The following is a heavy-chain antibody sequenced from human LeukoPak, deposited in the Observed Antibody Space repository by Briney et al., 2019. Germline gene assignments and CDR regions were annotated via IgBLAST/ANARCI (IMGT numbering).Heavy chain of an antibody. J-gene: IGHJ4*02. CDR3: ARTDQDY. V-gene: IGHV4-59*01. CDR1: GGSISTYY. Sequence: SETLSLTCTVSGGSISTYYWSWIRQPPGKGLEWIGYIHYSGSTNYNPSLKSRVTISVDTSKNQFSLKLSSVTAADTAVYYCARTDQDYWGQGTLVTVSS. CDR2: IHYSGST.